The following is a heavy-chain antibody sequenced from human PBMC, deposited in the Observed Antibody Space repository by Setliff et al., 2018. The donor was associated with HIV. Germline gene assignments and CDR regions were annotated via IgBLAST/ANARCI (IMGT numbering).Heavy chain of an antibody. CDR3: ARDLFYSGRSGPYYFDY. CDR2: ISSSSSYI. J-gene: IGHJ4*02. D-gene: IGHD1-26*01. Sequence: LRLSCAASGFTFSSYSMNWVRQAPGKGLEWVSSISSSSSYIYYADSVKGRFTISRDNAKNSLYLQMNSLSAEETAVYYCARDLFYSGRSGPYYFDYWGQGTLVTVSS. CDR1: GFTFSSYS. V-gene: IGHV3-21*01.